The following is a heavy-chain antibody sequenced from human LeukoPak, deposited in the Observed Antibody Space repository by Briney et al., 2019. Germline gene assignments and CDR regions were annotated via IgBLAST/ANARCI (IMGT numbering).Heavy chain of an antibody. CDR2: ISWDGGST. V-gene: IGHV3-43D*03. D-gene: IGHD3-22*01. CDR3: AKDIAVKGYYDSSGCDY. Sequence: TGGSLRLSCAASGFTFDDYAMPWVRQAPGKGLEWVSLISWDGGSTYYADSVKGRFTISRDNSKNSLYLQMNSLRAEDTALYYCAKDIAVKGYYDSSGCDYWGQGTLVTVSS. CDR1: GFTFDDYA. J-gene: IGHJ4*02.